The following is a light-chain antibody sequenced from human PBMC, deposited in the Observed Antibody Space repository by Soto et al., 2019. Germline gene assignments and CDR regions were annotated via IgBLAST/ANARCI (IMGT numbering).Light chain of an antibody. V-gene: IGKV3-15*01. CDR3: QQHSQWPIT. J-gene: IGKJ5*01. Sequence: EIVMTQPPGTLSLSPGETATLSCRASQTIGRNYLAGYQQKPGQAPRLLIYYISTKAADIPARFSGSGSGTDFTLTISSLQSEDSGVYYCQQHSQWPITFGQGTRVEIK. CDR1: QTIGRN. CDR2: YIS.